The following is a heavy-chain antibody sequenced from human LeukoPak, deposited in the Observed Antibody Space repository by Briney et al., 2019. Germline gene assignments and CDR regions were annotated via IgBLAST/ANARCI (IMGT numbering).Heavy chain of an antibody. D-gene: IGHD6-13*01. J-gene: IGHJ4*02. V-gene: IGHV3-23*01. Sequence: GGSLRLSCAASGFTFSSYAMSWVRQAPGKGLEWVSTIGASGGDTYNADSVKDRFTISRDSSKYTLFLQMHSLRAEDSAVYYCAKHRDTSSSYYFDYWGQGTLVTVSS. CDR3: AKHRDTSSSYYFDY. CDR1: GFTFSSYA. CDR2: IGASGGDT.